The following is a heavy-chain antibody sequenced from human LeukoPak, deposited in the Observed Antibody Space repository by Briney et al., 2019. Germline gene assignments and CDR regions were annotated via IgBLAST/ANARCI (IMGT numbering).Heavy chain of an antibody. D-gene: IGHD6-6*01. CDR1: GGTFSSYA. J-gene: IGHJ6*02. CDR2: IIPIFGTA. V-gene: IGHV1-69*13. Sequence: SVKVSCTASGGTFSSYAISWVRQAPGQGLEWMGGIIPIFGTANYAQKFQGRVTITADESTSTAYMELSSLRSEDTAVYYCARDEAAARPGYYYGMDVWGQGTTVTVSS. CDR3: ARDEAAARPGYYYGMDV.